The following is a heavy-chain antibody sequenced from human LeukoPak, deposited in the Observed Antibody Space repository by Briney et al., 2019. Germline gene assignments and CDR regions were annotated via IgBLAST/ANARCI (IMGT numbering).Heavy chain of an antibody. CDR1: GFTLDDYA. V-gene: IGHV3-9*03. D-gene: IGHD3-22*01. J-gene: IGHJ3*02. CDR3: AKDIAGYYDSSSYRWGAFDI. Sequence: GNSLRLSCAASGFTLDDYAMRWLRHTPGKVLDWVSGIRWNSGSIGYAESVKGRFTMSRDNGKISLYLQMNSLRAEDMALYYCAKDIAGYYDSSSYRWGAFDIWGQGTMVTVPS. CDR2: IRWNSGSI.